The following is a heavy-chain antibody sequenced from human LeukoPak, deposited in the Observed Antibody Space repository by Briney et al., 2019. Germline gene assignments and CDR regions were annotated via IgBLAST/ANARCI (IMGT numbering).Heavy chain of an antibody. V-gene: IGHV4-59*12. CDR2: IYYSGST. D-gene: IGHD1-7*01. CDR3: ARETGTLWGNYDY. CDR1: GGSISSYY. Sequence: PSETLSLTCTVSGGSISSYYWSWIRQPPGKGLEWIGYIYYSGSTNYNPSLKSRVTISVDTSKNQFSLKLSSVTAADTAVYYCARETGTLWGNYDYWGQGTLVTVSS. J-gene: IGHJ4*02.